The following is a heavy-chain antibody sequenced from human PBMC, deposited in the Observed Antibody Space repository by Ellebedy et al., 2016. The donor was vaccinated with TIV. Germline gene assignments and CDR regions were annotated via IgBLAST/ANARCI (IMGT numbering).Heavy chain of an antibody. CDR1: GYTFTSYY. V-gene: IGHV1-46*01. J-gene: IGHJ4*02. CDR3: ARATLEAGAYHEY. D-gene: IGHD6-13*01. CDR2: INPRGGST. Sequence: ASVKVSCKASGYTFTSYYMHWVRQAPGQGLEWMGIINPRGGSTSYAQKFQGRLTMTRDTSTSTVYMELRSLRVDDTSVYYCARATLEAGAYHEYWGQGTLVTVSS.